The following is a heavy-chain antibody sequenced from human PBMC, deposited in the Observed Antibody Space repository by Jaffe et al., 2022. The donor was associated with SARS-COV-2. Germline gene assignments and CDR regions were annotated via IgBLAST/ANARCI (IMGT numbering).Heavy chain of an antibody. CDR2: ISYDGSNK. CDR3: AKDIRFLESYYYYGMDV. D-gene: IGHD3-3*01. J-gene: IGHJ6*02. CDR1: GFTFSSYG. V-gene: IGHV3-30*18. Sequence: QVQLVESGGGVVQPGWSLRLSCAASGFTFSSYGMHWVRQAPGKGLEWVAIISYDGSNKYYADSVKGRFTISRDNSKNTLYLQMNSLRAEDTAVYYCAKDIRFLESYYYYGMDVWGQGTTVTVSS.